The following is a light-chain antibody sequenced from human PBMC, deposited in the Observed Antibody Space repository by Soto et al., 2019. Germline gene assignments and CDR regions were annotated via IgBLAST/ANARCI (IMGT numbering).Light chain of an antibody. CDR1: QSVSSSY. V-gene: IGKV3-20*01. Sequence: EIVLTQSPGTLYWSPGARATLSCRASQSVSSSYLAWYQQKPGQAPRLLIYVASSRATGIPDRFSVSGSGPDFTLTISRLEPEGFAVYYCQHYDSSPLCTFGPGTKVYSK. CDR3: QHYDSSPLCT. CDR2: VAS. J-gene: IGKJ3*01.